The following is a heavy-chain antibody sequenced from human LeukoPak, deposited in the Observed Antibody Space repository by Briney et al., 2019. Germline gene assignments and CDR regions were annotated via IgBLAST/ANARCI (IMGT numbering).Heavy chain of an antibody. CDR3: ARVGTVAGEYFDY. V-gene: IGHV3-66*02. D-gene: IGHD6-19*01. Sequence: GGSLRLSCAASGFTVSSNYMSWVRQPPGKGLEWVSVIYSGGSTYYADSVKGRFTISRDNSKNTLYLQMNSLRAEDTAVYYCARVGTVAGEYFDYWGQGTLVTVSS. CDR2: IYSGGST. J-gene: IGHJ4*02. CDR1: GFTVSSNY.